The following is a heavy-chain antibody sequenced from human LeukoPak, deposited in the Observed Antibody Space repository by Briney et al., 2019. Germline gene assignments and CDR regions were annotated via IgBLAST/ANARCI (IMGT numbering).Heavy chain of an antibody. CDR2: INSDGIST. V-gene: IGHV3-74*01. J-gene: IGHJ4*02. D-gene: IGHD5-24*01. Sequence: GSLRLSCAASGLTFSSYWMHWVRQAPGKGLVWVSRINSDGISTSYPDSVKGRFTISRDNAKNTLYLQMNSLRAEDTAVYYCARGRDGYSDYWGQGTLVTVSS. CDR3: ARGRDGYSDY. CDR1: GLTFSSYW.